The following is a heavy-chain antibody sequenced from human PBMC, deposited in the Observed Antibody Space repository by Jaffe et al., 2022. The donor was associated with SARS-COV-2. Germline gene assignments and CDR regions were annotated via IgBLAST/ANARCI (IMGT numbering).Heavy chain of an antibody. Sequence: HVQLQESGPGLVKVSETLSLTCAVSGGSISSYYWSWIRQPPGKGLEWVGYVSYSGNTNYNPALNGRVSISVDTSKNLLSLKLRSVTAADTAFYYCARGVDSGWYYYSYAMDVWGQGTTVTVSS. J-gene: IGHJ6*02. CDR1: GGSISSYY. CDR2: VSYSGNT. CDR3: ARGVDSGWYYYSYAMDV. D-gene: IGHD6-25*01. V-gene: IGHV4-59*01.